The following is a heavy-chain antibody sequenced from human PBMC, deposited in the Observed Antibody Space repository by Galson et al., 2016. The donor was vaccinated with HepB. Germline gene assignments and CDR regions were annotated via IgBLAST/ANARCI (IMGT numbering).Heavy chain of an antibody. J-gene: IGHJ6*02. CDR1: GDSVTSNSAA. D-gene: IGHD6-19*01. Sequence: CAISGDSVTSNSAAWNWIRQSPSRGLEWLGRTYYRSQWYYDYAVSVKSRISINADTAKNQFSLLLDSVTPEDTAVYFCTRDAGWGYFALDVGGQGTTVTVSS. CDR3: TRDAGWGYFALDV. CDR2: TYYRSQWYY. V-gene: IGHV6-1*01.